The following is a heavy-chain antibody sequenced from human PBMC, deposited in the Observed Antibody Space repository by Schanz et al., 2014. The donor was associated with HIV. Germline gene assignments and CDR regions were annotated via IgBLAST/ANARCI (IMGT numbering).Heavy chain of an antibody. V-gene: IGHV3-33*01. CDR3: AREDGWFGDIYYFGLDV. D-gene: IGHD3-10*01. CDR2: IWYDGSSK. Sequence: QVQVVESGGGVVQPGRSLRLSCAASGFTFSSYGMHWVRQAPGKGLEWVAVIWYDGSSKYYADSVKGRFTISRDNSKNTLRAEDTAVYYCAREDGWFGDIYYFGLDVWGRGTTVTVSS. CDR1: GFTFSSYG. J-gene: IGHJ6*02.